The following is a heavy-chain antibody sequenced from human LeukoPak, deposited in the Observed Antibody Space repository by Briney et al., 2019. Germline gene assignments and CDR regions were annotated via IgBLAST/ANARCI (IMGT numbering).Heavy chain of an antibody. CDR2: ISAYNGNT. V-gene: IGHV1-18*01. CDR1: GYTFTSYG. Sequence: ASVKVSCKASGYTFTSYGISWVRQAPGQGLEWMGWISAYNGNTNYAQKLQGRVTMTTDTSTSTAYMELRSLRSDDTAVYYCARDGSVPAAIFGYYYYGMDVWGQGTTVTVSS. J-gene: IGHJ6*02. D-gene: IGHD2-2*01. CDR3: ARDGSVPAAIFGYYYYGMDV.